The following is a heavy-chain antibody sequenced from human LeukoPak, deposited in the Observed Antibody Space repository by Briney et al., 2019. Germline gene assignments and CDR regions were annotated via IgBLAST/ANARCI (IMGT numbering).Heavy chain of an antibody. CDR2: IYTSGST. D-gene: IGHD6-19*01. J-gene: IGHJ4*02. Sequence: SQTLSLTCTVSGGSISSGSYYWSWIRQPAGKGLEWIGRIYTSGSTNYNPSLKSRVTISVDTSKNQFSLKLSSVTAADTAAYYCARDLGTGYSSGWYHFDYWGQGTLVTVSS. V-gene: IGHV4-61*02. CDR1: GGSISSGSYY. CDR3: ARDLGTGYSSGWYHFDY.